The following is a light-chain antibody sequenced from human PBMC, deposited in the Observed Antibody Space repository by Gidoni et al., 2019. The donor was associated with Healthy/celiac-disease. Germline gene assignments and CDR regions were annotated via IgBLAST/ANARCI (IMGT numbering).Light chain of an antibody. Sequence: SYELTQPPSVPVSPVQTASITCSGDKLGDKYACWYQQKPGQSPVLVIYQDSKRPSGIPERFSGSNSGNTATLTISGTQAMDEADYYCQAWDSSTYVFGTGTKVTVL. CDR2: QDS. V-gene: IGLV3-1*01. J-gene: IGLJ1*01. CDR3: QAWDSSTYV. CDR1: KLGDKY.